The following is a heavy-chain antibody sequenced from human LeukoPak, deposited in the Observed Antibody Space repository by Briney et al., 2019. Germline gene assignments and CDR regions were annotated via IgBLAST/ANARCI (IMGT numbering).Heavy chain of an antibody. Sequence: SETLSLTCTVSGYSISSGYYWGWIRQPPGKGLEWIGYIYHSGSTYYNPSLKSRVTISVDRSKNQFSLKLSSVTAADTAVYYCARVSMAAAVYYFDYWGQGTLVTVSS. CDR1: GYSISSGYY. D-gene: IGHD6-13*01. V-gene: IGHV4-38-2*02. CDR3: ARVSMAAAVYYFDY. CDR2: IYHSGST. J-gene: IGHJ4*02.